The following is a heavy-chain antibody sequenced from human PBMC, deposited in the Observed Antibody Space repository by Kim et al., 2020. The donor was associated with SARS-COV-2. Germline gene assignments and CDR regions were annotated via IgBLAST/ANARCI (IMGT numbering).Heavy chain of an antibody. CDR2: IWYDGSNK. Sequence: GGSLRLSCAASGFTFSSYGMHCVRQAPGKGLEWVAVIWYDGSNKYYADSVKGRFTISRDNSKNTLYLQMNSLRAEDTAVYYCAKSITGTTGVLDYWGQGTLVTVSS. D-gene: IGHD1-7*01. J-gene: IGHJ4*02. V-gene: IGHV3-33*06. CDR1: GFTFSSYG. CDR3: AKSITGTTGVLDY.